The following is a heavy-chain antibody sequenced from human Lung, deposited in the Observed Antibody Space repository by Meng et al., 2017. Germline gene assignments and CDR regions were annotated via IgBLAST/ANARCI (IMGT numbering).Heavy chain of an antibody. Sequence: QVQLVQSGAEVKKPGSAVKVASKTSGGSFSTHTFSWVRQALGQGLEWMGGLIAVFDKTKAAPRFQDRVTFTADESTSTAYMELSSLTFDDTAVYFCARGRRNEPLFDYWGQGTLVTVSS. J-gene: IGHJ4*02. CDR1: GGSFSTHT. CDR2: LIAVFDKT. CDR3: ARGRRNEPLFDY. V-gene: IGHV1-69*12. D-gene: IGHD1-14*01.